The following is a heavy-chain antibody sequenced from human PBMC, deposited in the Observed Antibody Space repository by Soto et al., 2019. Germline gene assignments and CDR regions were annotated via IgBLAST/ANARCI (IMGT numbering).Heavy chain of an antibody. D-gene: IGHD2-8*01. Sequence: GGSLRLSCAASGFTSSSYAMHWVRQAPGKGLEWVAVISYDGSNKYYADSVKGRFTISRDNSKNTLYLQMNSLRAEDTAVYYCARVNIVLMVYAGFDYWGQGTLVTVSS. J-gene: IGHJ4*02. CDR1: GFTSSSYA. V-gene: IGHV3-30-3*01. CDR3: ARVNIVLMVYAGFDY. CDR2: ISYDGSNK.